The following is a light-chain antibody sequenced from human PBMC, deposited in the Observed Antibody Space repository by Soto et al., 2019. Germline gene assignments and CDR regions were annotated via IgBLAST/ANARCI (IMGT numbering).Light chain of an antibody. CDR2: AAS. CDR3: QQYYSYPT. J-gene: IGKJ1*01. V-gene: IGKV3-15*01. CDR1: QNINSY. Sequence: EIVLTQSPATLSLSPGERATLSCRASQNINSYLAWYQQKPGQAPRLLIYAASTLQSGVPSRFSGSGSGTDFTLTISCLQSEDFATYYCQQYYSYPTFGQGTKVDIK.